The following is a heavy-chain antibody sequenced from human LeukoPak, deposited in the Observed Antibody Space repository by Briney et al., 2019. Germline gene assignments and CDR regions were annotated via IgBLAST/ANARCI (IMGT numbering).Heavy chain of an antibody. Sequence: PGGSLRLSCAASGFTFDDYGMSWVRQAPGKGLEWVSGINWNGGSTGYADSVKGRFTISRDNAKNSLYLQMNSLRAEDTALYYCAKVAYYYGSGSYYGTHTHPYYFDYWGQGTLVTVSS. CDR1: GFTFDDYG. V-gene: IGHV3-20*04. CDR3: AKVAYYYGSGSYYGTHTHPYYFDY. J-gene: IGHJ4*02. CDR2: INWNGGST. D-gene: IGHD3-10*01.